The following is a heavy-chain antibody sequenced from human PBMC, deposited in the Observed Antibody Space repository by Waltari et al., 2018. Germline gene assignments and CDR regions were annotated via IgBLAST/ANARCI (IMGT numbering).Heavy chain of an antibody. Sequence: QVQLQQWGAGLLKPSETLSLTCAVYGGSFSGYYWSWIRQPPGKGLEWIGEINHSGSTNYNPSLKSRVTISVDTSKNQFSLKLSSVTAADTAVNYCASRTPGYPWGQGTLVTVSS. CDR3: ASRTPGYP. CDR2: INHSGST. D-gene: IGHD5-12*01. V-gene: IGHV4-34*01. J-gene: IGHJ5*02. CDR1: GGSFSGYY.